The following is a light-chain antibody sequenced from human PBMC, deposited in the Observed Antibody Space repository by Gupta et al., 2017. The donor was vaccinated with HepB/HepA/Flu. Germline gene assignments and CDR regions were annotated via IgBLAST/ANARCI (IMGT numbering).Light chain of an antibody. J-gene: IGLJ2*01. CDR3: SSYTRSSTLVV. Sequence: QSALTQPAPVSRSPGHSITISCTVTSSDVGGYNYVSWYQQHPGKAPKLMIYDVSNRPSGVSNRFSGSKSGNTASLTISGLQAEDEADYYCSSYTRSSTLVVFGGGTKLTVL. V-gene: IGLV2-14*01. CDR2: DVS. CDR1: SSDVGGYNY.